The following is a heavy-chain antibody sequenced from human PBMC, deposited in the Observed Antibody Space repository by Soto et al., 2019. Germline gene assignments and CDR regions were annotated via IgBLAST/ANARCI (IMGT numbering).Heavy chain of an antibody. J-gene: IGHJ4*02. Sequence: ASVKVSCKASGYTFIDYHIHWMRQAPGQGLEWMGRINPNSGDTSYAQKFEGRVTMTRDTSISTAYMEIDSLRSDNSAVYYCARGGVATAGGDYWGQGTLVTVSS. D-gene: IGHD6-13*01. CDR1: GYTFIDYH. CDR3: ARGGVATAGGDY. V-gene: IGHV1-2*02. CDR2: INPNSGDT.